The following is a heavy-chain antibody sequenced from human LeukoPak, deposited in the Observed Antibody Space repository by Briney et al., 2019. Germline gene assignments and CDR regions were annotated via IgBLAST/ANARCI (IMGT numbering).Heavy chain of an antibody. CDR3: AADLPRSGSAWDV. V-gene: IGHV1-58*02. J-gene: IGHJ6*04. CDR2: IVVGSGNT. CDR1: GFTFTSSA. Sequence: SVKVSCKASGFTFTSSAMQWVRQARGQRLEWIGWIVVGSGNTNYAQKFQERVTITRDMSTSTAYMELSSLRSEDTAVYYCAADLPRSGSAWDVWGKGTTVTVSS. D-gene: IGHD3-10*01.